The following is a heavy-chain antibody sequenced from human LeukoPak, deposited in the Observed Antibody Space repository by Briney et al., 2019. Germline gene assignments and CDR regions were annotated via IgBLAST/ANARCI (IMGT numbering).Heavy chain of an antibody. CDR2: IYHSGST. CDR3: ARVGNYGDYFDY. D-gene: IGHD4-17*01. J-gene: IGHJ4*02. Sequence: SQTLSLTCAVSGGSISSGGYSWSWIRQPPGKGLEWIGYIYHSGSTYYNPSLKSRVTISVDRSKNQFSLKLSSVTAADTAVYYCARVGNYGDYFDYWGQGTLVTVSS. V-gene: IGHV4-30-2*01. CDR1: GGSISSGGYS.